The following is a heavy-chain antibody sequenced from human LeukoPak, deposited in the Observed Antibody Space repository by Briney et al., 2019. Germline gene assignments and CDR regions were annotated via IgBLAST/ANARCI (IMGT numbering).Heavy chain of an antibody. CDR1: GYSISSGYY. V-gene: IGHV4-38-2*01. D-gene: IGHD3-10*01. CDR3: ARASGSYGSGSYYYYGMDV. J-gene: IGHJ6*04. Sequence: SETLSLTCAVSGYSISSGYYWGWIRQPPGKGLEWIGSIFHSGSTYYNPSLKSRVNMSIDTSKNQISLKLSSVTAADTAVYYCARASGSYGSGSYYYYGMDVWGKGTTVTVSS. CDR2: IFHSGST.